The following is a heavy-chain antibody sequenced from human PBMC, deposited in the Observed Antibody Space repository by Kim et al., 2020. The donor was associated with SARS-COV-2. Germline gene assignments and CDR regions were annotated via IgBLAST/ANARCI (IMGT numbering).Heavy chain of an antibody. CDR1: GFTFSSRA. CDR3: AKYHPSSGWPAFDS. J-gene: IGHJ4*02. CDR2: VNNGGNA. Sequence: GGSLRLSCAASGFTFSSRAMSWVRQAPGKGPEWVASVNNGGNAYYADSVKGRFTVSRDITRDTLYLQMNSLRAEDTALYFCAKYHPSSGWPAFDSWGQGTLVTVSS. V-gene: IGHV3-23*01. D-gene: IGHD6-19*01.